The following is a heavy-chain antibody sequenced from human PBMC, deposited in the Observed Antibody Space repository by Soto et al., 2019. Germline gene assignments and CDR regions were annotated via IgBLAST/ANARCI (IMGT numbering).Heavy chain of an antibody. CDR2: ISYDGSNK. D-gene: IGHD3-3*01. J-gene: IGHJ6*02. CDR1: GFTFSSYA. Sequence: PGGSLRLSCAASGFTFSSYAMHWVRQAPGKGLEWVAVISYDGSNKYYADSVKGRFTISRDNSKNTLYLQMNSLRAEDTAVYYCARDFLRETNRITSFAVVPPYSGMDVWGQGTTVTVSS. CDR3: ARDFLRETNRITSFAVVPPYSGMDV. V-gene: IGHV3-30-3*01.